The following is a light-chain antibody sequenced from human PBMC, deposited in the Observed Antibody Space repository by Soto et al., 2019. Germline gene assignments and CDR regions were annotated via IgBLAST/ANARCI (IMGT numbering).Light chain of an antibody. Sequence: QSVLTQPPSVSAAPGQKVTISCSGSSSNIGNNYVSWYQHLPGTAPKLLIYDSNRRPSGIPDRFSGSKSGASATLDITGLQTGDEADHYCATWDSSLSAYVFGTGTKLTVL. CDR3: ATWDSSLSAYV. CDR2: DSN. V-gene: IGLV1-51*01. CDR1: SSNIGNNY. J-gene: IGLJ1*01.